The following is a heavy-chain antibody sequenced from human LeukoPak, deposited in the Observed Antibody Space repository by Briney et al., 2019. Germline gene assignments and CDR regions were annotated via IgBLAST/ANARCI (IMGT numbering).Heavy chain of an antibody. CDR2: INHSGST. CDR1: GGSFSGYY. V-gene: IGHV4-34*01. J-gene: IGHJ6*02. CDR3: ARGGGEQLGVHHYYYYGMDV. Sequence: SETLSLTCAVYGGSFSGYYWSWIRQPPGKGLEWIGEINHSGSTNYNPSLKSRVTISVDTSKNQFSLKLSSVTAADTAVYYCARGGGEQLGVHHYYYYGMDVWGQGTTVTVSS. D-gene: IGHD6-6*01.